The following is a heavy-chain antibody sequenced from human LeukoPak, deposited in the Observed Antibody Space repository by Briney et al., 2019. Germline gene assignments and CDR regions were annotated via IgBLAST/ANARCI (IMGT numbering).Heavy chain of an antibody. CDR1: GDSISSTSYY. V-gene: IGHV4-39*01. CDR3: ASRVYGXGXFNX. J-gene: IGHJ4*01. D-gene: IGHD3-10*01. Sequence: SETLSLTCTVSGDSISSTSYYWDWIRQPPGKGLEWIGSIYNSGTTYYNPSLKSRVTISVDTSKNQFSLKVSSVTAADTAVYYCASRVYGXGXFNXXGQGTLXXX. CDR2: IYNSGTT.